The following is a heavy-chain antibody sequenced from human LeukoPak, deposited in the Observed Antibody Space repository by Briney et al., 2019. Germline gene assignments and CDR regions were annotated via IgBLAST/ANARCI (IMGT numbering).Heavy chain of an antibody. D-gene: IGHD7-27*01. V-gene: IGHV1-69*01. Sequence: SVKVSCKASGGTFNNYANSWVRQAPGQGLEWMGGIIPIFGTAKYAQKFQGRVTITADESTSTAYMELSSLRSDDTAVYYCARDLPSTSNWELDYWGQGTLVTVSS. CDR1: GGTFNNYA. CDR2: IIPIFGTA. J-gene: IGHJ4*02. CDR3: ARDLPSTSNWELDY.